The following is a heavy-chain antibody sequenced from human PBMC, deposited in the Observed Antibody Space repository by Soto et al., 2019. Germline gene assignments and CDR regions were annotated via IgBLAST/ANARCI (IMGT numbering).Heavy chain of an antibody. D-gene: IGHD2-8*01. J-gene: IGHJ4*02. Sequence: PWGSLRLSCAASGFRFEDYAMHWVRQAPGKGLQWVSGISLNDGIIDYADSVKGRFTISRDNARKSLYLQMNSLRIEDTAFYYCAKSRTYINGREYWGQGTLVSVSS. CDR3: AKSRTYINGREY. CDR2: ISLNDGII. V-gene: IGHV3-9*01. CDR1: GFRFEDYA.